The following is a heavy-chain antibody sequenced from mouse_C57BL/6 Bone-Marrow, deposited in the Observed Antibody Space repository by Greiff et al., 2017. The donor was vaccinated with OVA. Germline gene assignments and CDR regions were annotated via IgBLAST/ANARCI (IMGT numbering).Heavy chain of an antibody. CDR2: IRNKANGYTT. V-gene: IGHV7-3*01. Sequence: EVKLVESGGGLVQPGGSLSLSCAASGFTFTDYYMSWVRQPPGKALEWLGFIRNKANGYTTEYSASVKCRFTISRDNSQSILYLQMNALRAEDSATYYCASLIYDGTLGYFDVWGTGTTVTVSS. D-gene: IGHD2-3*01. CDR1: GFTFTDYY. CDR3: ASLIYDGTLGYFDV. J-gene: IGHJ1*03.